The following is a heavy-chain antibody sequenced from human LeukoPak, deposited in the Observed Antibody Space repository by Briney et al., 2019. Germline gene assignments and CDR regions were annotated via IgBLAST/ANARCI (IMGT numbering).Heavy chain of an antibody. J-gene: IGHJ4*02. V-gene: IGHV3-48*03. CDR3: ARSLYYYDSSGYYGIDY. Sequence: GGSLRLSRAASGFTFSSYEMNWVRQAPGKGLEWVSYISSSGSTIYYADSVKGRFTISRDNAKNSLFLQMNSLRAEDTALYYCARSLYYYDSSGYYGIDYWGQGTLVTVSS. D-gene: IGHD3-22*01. CDR2: ISSSGSTI. CDR1: GFTFSSYE.